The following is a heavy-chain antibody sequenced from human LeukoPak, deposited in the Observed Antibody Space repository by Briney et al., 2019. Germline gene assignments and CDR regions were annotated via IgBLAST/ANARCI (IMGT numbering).Heavy chain of an antibody. CDR2: IYYSGST. V-gene: IGHV4-59*08. CDR1: GGSISSYY. CDR3: ARHSNSGSYLDLEYFLH. Sequence: PSETLSLTCTVSGGSISSYYWTWIRQPPGKGLEWIGYIYYSGSTNYNPSLKSRVTISVDTSKNQFSLKLSSVTAADTAVYYCARHSNSGSYLDLEYFLHWGQGTLVTVSS. J-gene: IGHJ1*01. D-gene: IGHD1-26*01.